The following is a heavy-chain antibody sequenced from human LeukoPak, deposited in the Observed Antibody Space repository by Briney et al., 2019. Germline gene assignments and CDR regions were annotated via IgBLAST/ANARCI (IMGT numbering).Heavy chain of an antibody. D-gene: IGHD5-24*01. CDR1: GFTFSSSA. CDR3: AKSGYNRFDY. Sequence: PGGSLRLSCAASGFTFSSSAMSWVRQAPGKGLEWVSSIGGSGSGGSTYYADSVKGRFTISRDNSKNTLYLQMNSLRAEDTAVYYCAKSGYNRFDYWGQGTLVTVSS. CDR2: IGGSGSGGST. J-gene: IGHJ4*02. V-gene: IGHV3-23*01.